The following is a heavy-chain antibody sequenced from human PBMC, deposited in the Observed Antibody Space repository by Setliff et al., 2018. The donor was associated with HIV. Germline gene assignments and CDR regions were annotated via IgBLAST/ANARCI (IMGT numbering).Heavy chain of an antibody. D-gene: IGHD3-10*01. CDR1: GFTFSTYG. CDR2: ISSSGFPI. J-gene: IGHJ3*01. CDR3: AREVLRGGDDAFGL. Sequence: PGGSLRLSCEASGFTFSTYGMNWVRHAPGKGLEWVAQISSSGFPIYYADSVRGRFTASRDNGKNSLFLQMNSLRVEDSAVYYCAREVLRGGDDAFGLWGRGTVVTVSS. V-gene: IGHV3-48*01.